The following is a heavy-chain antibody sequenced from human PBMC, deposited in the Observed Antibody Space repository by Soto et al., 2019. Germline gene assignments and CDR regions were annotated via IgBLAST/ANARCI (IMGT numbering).Heavy chain of an antibody. J-gene: IGHJ4*02. CDR2: INHSGST. D-gene: IGHD3-10*01. CDR3: ARGSSYYGSGSYHCRGCQFDY. CDR1: DGSFSGYY. Sequence: QVQLQQWGAGLLKPSETLSLTCAVYDGSFSGYYWSWIRQPPGKGLEWIGEINHSGSTNYNPSLKSRVTTSVDTSKNQFSLKLSSVTAADTAVYYCARGSSYYGSGSYHCRGCQFDYWGQGTLVTVSS. V-gene: IGHV4-34*01.